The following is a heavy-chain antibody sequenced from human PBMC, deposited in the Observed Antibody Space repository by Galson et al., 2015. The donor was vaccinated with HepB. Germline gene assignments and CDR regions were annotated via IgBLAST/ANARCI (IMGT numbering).Heavy chain of an antibody. CDR3: ARDRARRWLQKGDY. J-gene: IGHJ4*02. D-gene: IGHD5-24*01. CDR1: GFTFSSYS. CDR2: ISSSSSTI. V-gene: IGHV3-48*01. Sequence: SLRLSCAASGFTFSSYSMNWVRQAPGKGLEWVSYISSSSSTIYYADSVKGRFTISRDNAKNSLYLQMNSLRAEDTAVYYCARDRARRWLQKGDYWGQGTLVTVSS.